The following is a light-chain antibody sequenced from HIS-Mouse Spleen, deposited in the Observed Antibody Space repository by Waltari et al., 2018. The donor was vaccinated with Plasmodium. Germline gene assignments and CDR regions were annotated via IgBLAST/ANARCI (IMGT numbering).Light chain of an antibody. J-gene: IGLJ1*01. CDR3: CSYAGSSTYV. Sequence: QSALTQPASVSGSPGQSITISCTGTSRDVGSSNLVSWYQQHPGKAPKRRIYEGSKRPSGVSNRFSGSKSGNTASLTISGLQAEDEADYYCCSYAGSSTYVFGTGTKVTVL. V-gene: IGLV2-23*01. CDR1: SRDVGSSNL. CDR2: EGS.